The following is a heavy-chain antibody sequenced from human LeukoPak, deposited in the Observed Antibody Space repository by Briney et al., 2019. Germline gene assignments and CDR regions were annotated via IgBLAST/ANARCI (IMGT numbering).Heavy chain of an antibody. CDR3: ARELRYYYGSGSYSDFDY. CDR2: IYHSGST. V-gene: IGHV4-4*02. D-gene: IGHD3-10*01. CDR1: GGSISSSNW. Sequence: SGTLSLTCAVSGGSISSSNWWSWVRQPPGKRLELIGEIYHSGSTNYNPSLKSRVTISVDKSKNQFSLKLSSVTAADTAVYYCARELRYYYGSGSYSDFDYWGQGTLVTVSS. J-gene: IGHJ4*02.